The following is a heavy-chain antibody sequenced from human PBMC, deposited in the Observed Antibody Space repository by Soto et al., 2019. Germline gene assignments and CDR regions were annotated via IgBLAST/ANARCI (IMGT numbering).Heavy chain of an antibody. V-gene: IGHV3-23*01. D-gene: IGHD3-10*01. CDR3: AKKVNSGPGSQYFDY. J-gene: IGHJ4*02. Sequence: GGSLRLSCAASGFTFSSYSMSWVRQAPGKGLEWVSGFRTSGDGGTTYYADSVKGRFTISRGNSKNMLFLQMNSLRAEDTAIYYCAKKVNSGPGSQYFDYWGQGTLVTVSS. CDR1: GFTFSSYS. CDR2: FRTSGDGGTT.